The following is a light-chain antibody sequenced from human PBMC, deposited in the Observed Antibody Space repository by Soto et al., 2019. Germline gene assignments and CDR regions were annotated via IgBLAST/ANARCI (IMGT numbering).Light chain of an antibody. Sequence: DIQMTQSPSSVPASVGDRVTITCRASQGISSWLAWYQQKPGXAPXXLIYDASSLESGVPSRFSGSGSGTEFTLTISSLQPDDFATDYCQQYNSYWTFGQGTKVDIK. V-gene: IGKV1-5*01. CDR3: QQYNSYWT. CDR2: DAS. CDR1: QGISSW. J-gene: IGKJ1*01.